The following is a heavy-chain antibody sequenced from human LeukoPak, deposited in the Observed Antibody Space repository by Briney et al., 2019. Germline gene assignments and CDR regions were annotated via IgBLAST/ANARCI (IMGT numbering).Heavy chain of an antibody. D-gene: IGHD6-13*01. CDR3: AREGYSSNWS. V-gene: IGHV3-21*01. Sequence: GGSLRLSCAASGFTFSSSAMHWVRQAPGKGLEWVSSISSSSSYIYYADSVKGRFTISRDNAKNSLYLQMNSLRAEDTAVCYCAREGYSSNWSWGQGTLVTVSS. J-gene: IGHJ4*02. CDR1: GFTFSSSA. CDR2: ISSSSSYI.